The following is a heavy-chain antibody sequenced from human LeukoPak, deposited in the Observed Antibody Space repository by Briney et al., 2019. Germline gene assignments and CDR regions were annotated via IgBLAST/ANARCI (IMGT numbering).Heavy chain of an antibody. J-gene: IGHJ4*02. V-gene: IGHV4-59*01. Sequence: PSEALSLTCTVSGGSLSSYYWSWNRLPPGKGLEGIGYIYYSGRTNYNPSLKSRVTISVDTCKNQFSLKLSSVTAADTAVYYCARGRYSSSWYYFDYWGQGTLVTVSS. CDR1: GGSLSSYY. D-gene: IGHD6-13*01. CDR2: IYYSGRT. CDR3: ARGRYSSSWYYFDY.